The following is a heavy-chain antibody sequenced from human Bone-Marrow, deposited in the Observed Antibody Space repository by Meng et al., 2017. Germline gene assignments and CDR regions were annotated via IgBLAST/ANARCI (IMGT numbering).Heavy chain of an antibody. D-gene: IGHD1-7*01. J-gene: IGHJ5*02. Sequence: QVQLQQWGAGLLKPSETLSLTCAVYGGSFSGYYWSWIRQPPGKGLEWIGEINHSGSTNYNPSLKSRVTISVDTSKNQFSLKLSSVTAADTAVYYCARGVVRNWNYLPWGQGILVTVSS. CDR2: INHSGST. CDR1: GGSFSGYY. CDR3: ARGVVRNWNYLP. V-gene: IGHV4-34*01.